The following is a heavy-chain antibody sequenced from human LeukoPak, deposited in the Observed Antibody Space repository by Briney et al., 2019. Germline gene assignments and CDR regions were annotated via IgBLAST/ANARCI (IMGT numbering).Heavy chain of an antibody. CDR2: IYTSGST. CDR3: ARDLVRGVIGY. Sequence: PSETLSLTCTVSGGSISSGSYYWSWIRQPAGKGLEWIGRIYTSGSTNYNPSLKSRVTISVDTSQNQFSLRLSSVTAADTAVYYSARDLVRGVIGYWGQGTLVTVSS. D-gene: IGHD3-10*01. V-gene: IGHV4-61*02. J-gene: IGHJ4*02. CDR1: GGSISSGSYY.